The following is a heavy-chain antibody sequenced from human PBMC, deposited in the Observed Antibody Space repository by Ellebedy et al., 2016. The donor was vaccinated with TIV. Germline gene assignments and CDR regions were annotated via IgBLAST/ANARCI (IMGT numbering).Heavy chain of an antibody. CDR3: ARSRVGATPDY. Sequence: MPSETLSLTCTVSGDSINSYYWGWIRQPPGKGLEWIGSIYYSGSTYYNPSLKSRVTISVDTSKNQFSLKLSSVTAADTAVYYCARSRVGATPDYWGQGTLVTVSS. D-gene: IGHD1-26*01. CDR2: IYYSGST. J-gene: IGHJ4*02. V-gene: IGHV4-39*01. CDR1: GDSINSYY.